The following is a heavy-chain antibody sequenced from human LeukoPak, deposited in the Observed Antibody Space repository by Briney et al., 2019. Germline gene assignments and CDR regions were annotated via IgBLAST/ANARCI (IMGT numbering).Heavy chain of an antibody. CDR1: GYSFTSYW. Sequence: GESLKISCKGSGYSFTSYWIGWVRQMPGKGLEWMGIIYPGDSNIRYSPSFQGQVTISADKSISTAYLQWSSLKASDAAMYYCARLAISSIRSVYFDYWGQGTLVTVSS. CDR3: ARLAISSIRSVYFDY. J-gene: IGHJ4*02. D-gene: IGHD6-13*01. CDR2: IYPGDSNI. V-gene: IGHV5-51*01.